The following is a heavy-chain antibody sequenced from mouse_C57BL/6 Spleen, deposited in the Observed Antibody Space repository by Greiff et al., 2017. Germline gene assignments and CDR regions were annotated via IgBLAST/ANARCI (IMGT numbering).Heavy chain of an antibody. CDR1: GYTFTSYW. J-gene: IGHJ2*01. Sequence: VQLQQSGAELVMPGASVKLSCKASGYTFTSYWMHWVKQRPGQGLEWIGEIDPSDSYTNYNQKFKGKSTLTVDKSSSTAYMQLSSLTSEDSAVYYWARGGSSGYDYWGQGTTLTVSS. CDR3: ARGGSSGYDY. V-gene: IGHV1-69*01. CDR2: IDPSDSYT. D-gene: IGHD3-2*02.